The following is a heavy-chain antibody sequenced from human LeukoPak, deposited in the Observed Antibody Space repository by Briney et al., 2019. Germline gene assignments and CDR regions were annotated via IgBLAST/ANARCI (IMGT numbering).Heavy chain of an antibody. CDR2: INHSGST. J-gene: IGHJ4*02. V-gene: IGHV4-34*01. CDR1: GGSFSGYY. Sequence: PSETLSLTCAVYGGSFSGYYWSWIRQPPGKGLEWIGEINHSGSTNYNPSLKSRVTISVDTSKNQFSLKLSSVTAADTAVYYCARRGPSITMVRGVIISGRQIDYWGQGTLVTVSS. CDR3: ARRGPSITMVRGVIISGRQIDY. D-gene: IGHD3-10*01.